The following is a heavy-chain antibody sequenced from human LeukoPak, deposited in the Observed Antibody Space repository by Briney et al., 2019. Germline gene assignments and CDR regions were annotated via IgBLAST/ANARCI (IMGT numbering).Heavy chain of an antibody. CDR3: AREAHDYGDL. J-gene: IGHJ4*02. Sequence: EWIGSIYYSGSTYYNPSLKSRVTISVDTSKNQFSLKLSSVTAADTAVYYCAREAHDYGDLWGQGTLVTVSS. V-gene: IGHV4-39*07. D-gene: IGHD4-17*01. CDR2: IYYSGST.